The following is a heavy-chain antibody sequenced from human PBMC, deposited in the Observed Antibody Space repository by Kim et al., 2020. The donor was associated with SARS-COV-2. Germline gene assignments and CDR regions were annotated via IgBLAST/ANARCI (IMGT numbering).Heavy chain of an antibody. V-gene: IGHV3-30*02. Sequence: KGRITIYRDNAKNSLYLTMSSLRAEDTAVYYCAKGGGGGYNFPPQYYFDYWGQGTLVTVSS. CDR3: AKGGGGGYNFPPQYYFDY. J-gene: IGHJ4*02. D-gene: IGHD5-12*01.